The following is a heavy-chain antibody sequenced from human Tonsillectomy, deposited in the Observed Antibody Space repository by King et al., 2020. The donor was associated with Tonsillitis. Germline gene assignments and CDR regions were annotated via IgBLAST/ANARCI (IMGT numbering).Heavy chain of an antibody. J-gene: IGHJ4*02. Sequence: VQLVQSGGGLVQPGGSLRLSCAASGLTVSSSYMTWVRQPPGKGLEWVSVIHSSGTTYYADSVKGRFTISRDSSTNTLYLQMNSLRAEDRAVYYCVRDPGGVVRGGFDYWGQGTLVTVSS. CDR1: GLTVSSSY. CDR3: VRDPGGVVRGGFDY. D-gene: IGHD3-3*01. CDR2: IHSSGTT. V-gene: IGHV3-66*01.